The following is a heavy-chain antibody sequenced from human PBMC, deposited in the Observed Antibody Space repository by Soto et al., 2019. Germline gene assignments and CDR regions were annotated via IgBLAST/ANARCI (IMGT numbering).Heavy chain of an antibody. CDR2: ISAYKGNT. D-gene: IGHD6-6*01. CDR3: ASRSGQLPYYFDY. J-gene: IGHJ4*02. Sequence: ASVKVSCKDSGYTFTNYGITWVRQAPGQGLEWMGWISAYKGNTNYAQKFQGRVTVTTDTSTSTAYMELRSLRSDDMAVYYCASRSGQLPYYFDYWGQGTQVTVSS. V-gene: IGHV1-18*03. CDR1: GYTFTNYG.